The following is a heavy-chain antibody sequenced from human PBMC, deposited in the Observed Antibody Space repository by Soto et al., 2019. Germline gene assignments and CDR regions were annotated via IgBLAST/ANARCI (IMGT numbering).Heavy chain of an antibody. CDR1: GFTFSSYA. D-gene: IGHD3-3*01. CDR3: ARDEAPLRFLEWFPYYYYGMDV. CDR2: ISYDGSNK. J-gene: IGHJ6*02. V-gene: IGHV3-30-3*01. Sequence: GGSLRLSCAASGFTFSSYAMHWVRQAPGKGLEWVAVISYDGSNKYYADSVKGRFTISRDNSKNTLYLQINSLRAEDTAVYYCARDEAPLRFLEWFPYYYYGMDVWGQGTTVTVSS.